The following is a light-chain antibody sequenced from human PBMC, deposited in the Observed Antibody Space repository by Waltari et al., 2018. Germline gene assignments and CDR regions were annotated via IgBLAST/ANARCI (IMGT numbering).Light chain of an antibody. CDR2: KAS. V-gene: IGKV1-5*03. CDR3: QQYGTYPLT. J-gene: IGKJ4*01. Sequence: DIQMTQSPSTLSASVGDRVTITCRASQSISTWLAWYQQKPGKAPKLLIYKASSLESGVPLRFSGSGSGTEFTLTISSLQPDDFASYYCQQYGTYPLTFGGG. CDR1: QSISTW.